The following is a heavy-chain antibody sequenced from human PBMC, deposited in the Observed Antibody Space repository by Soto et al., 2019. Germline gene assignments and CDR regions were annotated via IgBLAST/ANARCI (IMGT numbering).Heavy chain of an antibody. CDR3: AREGVSSSWYYYYAMDV. D-gene: IGHD6-13*01. Sequence: QVQLQESGPGLVKPSETLSLTCTVSGGSISSYYWSWIRQPPGKGLEWIGYISYSGSTNYKSSLKSRATIAVHPPMNQFSLNLSSVTAADTAVYYCAREGVSSSWYYYYAMDVWGQGITVTVSS. CDR1: GGSISSYY. J-gene: IGHJ6*02. V-gene: IGHV4-59*01. CDR2: ISYSGST.